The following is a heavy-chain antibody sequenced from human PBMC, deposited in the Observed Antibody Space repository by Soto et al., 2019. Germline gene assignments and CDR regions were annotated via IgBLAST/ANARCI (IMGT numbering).Heavy chain of an antibody. CDR3: ARDLGYCSGGSCYFPFDY. V-gene: IGHV3-48*02. J-gene: IGHJ4*02. CDR1: GFTFSSYS. Sequence: PGGSLRLSCAASGFTFSSYSMNWVRQAPGKGLEWVSYISSSSSTIYYADSVKGRFTISRDNAKNSLYLQMNSLRDEDTAVYYCARDLGYCSGGSCYFPFDYWGQGTLVTVSS. CDR2: ISSSSSTI. D-gene: IGHD2-15*01.